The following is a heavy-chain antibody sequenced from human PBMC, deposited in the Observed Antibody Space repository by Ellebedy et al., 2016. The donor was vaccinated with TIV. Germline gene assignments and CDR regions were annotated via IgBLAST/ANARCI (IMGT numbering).Heavy chain of an antibody. CDR1: RFPFSAYS. CDR3: ARSVEYSFDS. Sequence: PGGSLRLSCAASRFPFSAYSMNWVRQAPGEGLEWVSYITSDTRTIYYADSVKGRFTISRDNAKNSLFLQMNSLRDEDTAVYYCARSVEYSFDSWGQGTLVTVSS. J-gene: IGHJ4*02. CDR2: ITSDTRTI. V-gene: IGHV3-48*02. D-gene: IGHD6-6*01.